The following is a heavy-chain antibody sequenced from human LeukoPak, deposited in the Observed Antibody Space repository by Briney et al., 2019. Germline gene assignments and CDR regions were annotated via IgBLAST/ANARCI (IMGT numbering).Heavy chain of an antibody. CDR3: ARDQEGFDY. J-gene: IGHJ4*02. V-gene: IGHV1-46*01. Sequence: ASVKVSCKASGHTFTNNYLHWVRQATGQGLEWMGMIYPRDGSTSYAQNFQGRVTVTRDTSTTTVHMELRGLRSEDTAVYYCARDQEGFDYWGQGTVVTVSS. CDR1: GHTFTNNY. CDR2: IYPRDGST.